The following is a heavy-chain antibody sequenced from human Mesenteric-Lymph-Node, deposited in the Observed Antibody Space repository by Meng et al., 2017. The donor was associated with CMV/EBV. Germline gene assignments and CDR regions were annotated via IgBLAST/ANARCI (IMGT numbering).Heavy chain of an antibody. CDR1: GYTFTGYY. CDR2: INPNSGGT. J-gene: IGHJ4*02. V-gene: IGHV1-2*02. Sequence: ASVKVSCKAFGYTFTGYYMHWVRQAPGQGLEWMGWINPNSGGTNYAQKFQGRVTMTRDTSISTAYMELSRLRSDDTAVYYCARAPTAAAKLDYWGQGTLVTVSS. CDR3: ARAPTAAAKLDY. D-gene: IGHD6-13*01.